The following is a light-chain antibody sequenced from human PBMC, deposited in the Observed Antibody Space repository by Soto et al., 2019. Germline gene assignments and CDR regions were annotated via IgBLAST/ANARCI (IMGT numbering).Light chain of an antibody. CDR3: QQSYNAPYT. CDR1: QNIGTS. CDR2: SAS. J-gene: IGKJ2*01. V-gene: IGKV1-39*01. Sequence: DIQMTQSPSSLSVSVGDRVTITCRASQNIGTSLNWYQMKLGRAPTLLIYSASTLQSGAPSRFSGGGSGTDFTLAINSLQPEDFATYSCQQSYNAPYTFGQGTMLEIK.